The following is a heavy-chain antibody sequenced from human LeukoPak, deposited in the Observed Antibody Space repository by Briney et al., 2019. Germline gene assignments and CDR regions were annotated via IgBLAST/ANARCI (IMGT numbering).Heavy chain of an antibody. V-gene: IGHV3-7*01. CDR3: ARDSIEYYYGESWYFDL. Sequence: PGGSLRLSCAASGFTFSNFWMSWVRQAPGKGLEWVANIKEDGSAKYYVDSVKGRFTISRDNAKNSLYLQMNSLRAEDTAVYYCARDSIEYYYGESWYFDLWGRGTLVTVSS. CDR2: IKEDGSAK. CDR1: GFTFSNFW. D-gene: IGHD3-10*01. J-gene: IGHJ2*01.